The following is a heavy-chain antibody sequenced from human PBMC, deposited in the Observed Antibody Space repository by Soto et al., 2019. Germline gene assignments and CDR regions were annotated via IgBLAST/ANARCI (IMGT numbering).Heavy chain of an antibody. CDR2: ISYDGSKT. V-gene: IGHV3-30*04. Sequence: QVQLVESGGGVVQPGRSLRLSCAASAFTFRSYTMHWVRQAPGKGLEWLATISYDGSKTNYADSVRGRFTISRDNSKSTLFLQMDSLRPEDTAVYSCARDGDSSYFPPPYYFDSWGQGTLVTVSS. J-gene: IGHJ4*02. CDR1: AFTFRSYT. CDR3: ARDGDSSYFPPPYYFDS. D-gene: IGHD7-27*01.